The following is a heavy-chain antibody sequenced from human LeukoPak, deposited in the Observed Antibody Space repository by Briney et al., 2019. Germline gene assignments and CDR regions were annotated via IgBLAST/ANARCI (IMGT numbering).Heavy chain of an antibody. Sequence: SETLSLTCTVSGGSISSYYWSWIRQPPGKGLEWIGYIYYSGSTNYNPSLKSRVTISGDTSKSQFSLRLSSVTAADTAVYYCASLQTFYRAVDYWGQGTLVTVSS. D-gene: IGHD5-24*01. CDR1: GGSISSYY. V-gene: IGHV4-59*08. J-gene: IGHJ4*02. CDR2: IYYSGST. CDR3: ASLQTFYRAVDY.